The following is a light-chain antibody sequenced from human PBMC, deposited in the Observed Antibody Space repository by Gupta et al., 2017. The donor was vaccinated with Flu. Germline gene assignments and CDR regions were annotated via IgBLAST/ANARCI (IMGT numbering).Light chain of an antibody. V-gene: IGLV3-25*03. CDR2: KDT. CDR1: TLSTQY. Sequence: SYELTQPPSVSVSPGQTATITCPGDTLSTQYSYWYQQKPGQAPVLVIFKDTEKPSGIPERFSGSNSGTAVTLTISGVQAEDEAAYYCQSADNSGTYVVFGGGTNLTV. CDR3: QSADNSGTYVV. J-gene: IGLJ3*02.